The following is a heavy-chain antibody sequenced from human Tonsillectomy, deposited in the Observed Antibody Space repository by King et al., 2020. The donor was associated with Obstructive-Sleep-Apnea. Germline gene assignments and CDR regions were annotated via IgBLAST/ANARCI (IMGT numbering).Heavy chain of an antibody. D-gene: IGHD3-22*01. CDR1: GFTFSSYA. J-gene: IGHJ4*02. CDR2: ISYDGSNK. Sequence: QLVQSGGGVVQPGRSLRLSCAASGFTFSSYAMHWVRQAPGKGLEWVAVISYDGSNKYYADSVKGRFTISRDNSKNTLYLQMNSLRAEDTAVYYCARGGYYDSSGLNPIDYWGQGTLVTVSS. CDR3: ARGGYYDSSGLNPIDY. V-gene: IGHV3-30*04.